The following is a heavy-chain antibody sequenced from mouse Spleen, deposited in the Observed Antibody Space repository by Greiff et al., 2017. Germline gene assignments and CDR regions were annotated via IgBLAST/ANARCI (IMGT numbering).Heavy chain of an antibody. Sequence: QVQLQQSGAELVKPGASVKMSCKASGYTFTSYWITWVKQRPGQGLEWIGDIYPGSGSTNYNEKFKSKATLTVDTPSSTAYMQLSSLTSEDSAVYYCARGITTATYWGQGTTLTVSS. CDR1: GYTFTSYW. J-gene: IGHJ2*01. D-gene: IGHD1-2*01. V-gene: IGHV1-55*01. CDR3: ARGITTATY. CDR2: IYPGSGST.